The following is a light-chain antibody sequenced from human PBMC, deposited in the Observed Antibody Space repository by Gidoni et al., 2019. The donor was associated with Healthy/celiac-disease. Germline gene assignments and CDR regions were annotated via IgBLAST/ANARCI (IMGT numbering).Light chain of an antibody. CDR1: QRISSW. J-gene: IGKJ4*01. Sequence: DIQMTQSPSTLSASVGDRVTITCRASQRISSWLAWYQQKPGKAPKLLFYKASSLESGVPSTFSGSGSVTEFTLTISNLQTDDFATYYCQQNNGYSPLTFGRGTKVEIK. CDR2: KAS. V-gene: IGKV1-5*03. CDR3: QQNNGYSPLT.